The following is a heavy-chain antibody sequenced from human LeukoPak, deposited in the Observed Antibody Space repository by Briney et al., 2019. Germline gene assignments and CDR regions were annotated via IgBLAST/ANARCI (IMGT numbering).Heavy chain of an antibody. CDR1: EFSVGSNY. CDR2: IYSGGST. J-gene: IGHJ4*02. Sequence: GGSLRLSCAASEFSVGSNYMTWVRQAPGKGLEWVSLIYSGGSTYYADSVKGRFTISRDNSKNTLYLQMNSLRAEDTAVYYCARGHLGYSSGSDYWGQGTLVTVSS. V-gene: IGHV3-66*01. CDR3: ARGHLGYSSGSDY. D-gene: IGHD6-19*01.